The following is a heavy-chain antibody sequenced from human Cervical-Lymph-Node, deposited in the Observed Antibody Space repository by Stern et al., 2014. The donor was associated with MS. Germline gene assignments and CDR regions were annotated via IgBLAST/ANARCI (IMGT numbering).Heavy chain of an antibody. J-gene: IGHJ4*02. CDR1: GFTFNNAW. CDR2: INTKSEDETA. V-gene: IGHV3-15*01. CDR3: TTRYYDSWSGYYRDVD. D-gene: IGHD3-3*01. Sequence: EVQLVESGGGLVKPGGSLRLSCAASGFTFNNAWIIWVRQAQGKGLEWVGRINTKSEDETADLAAPVKGRFSLSRDDSKNTVYLQMNSLKTEDTAVYHCTTRYYDSWSGYYRDVDWGQGTLVTVSS.